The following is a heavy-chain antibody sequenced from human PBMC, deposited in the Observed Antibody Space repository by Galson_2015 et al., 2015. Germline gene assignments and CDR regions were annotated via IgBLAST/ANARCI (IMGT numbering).Heavy chain of an antibody. D-gene: IGHD1-26*01. CDR1: GYTFTSYG. V-gene: IGHV1-18*01. J-gene: IGHJ4*02. Sequence: SVKVSCKASGYTFTSYGISWVRQAPGQGLGWMGWISAYNGNTNYAQKLQGRVTMTTDTSTSTAYMELRSLRSDDTAVYYRARDLRGRGSYYESWGQGTLLTVSS. CDR2: ISAYNGNT. CDR3: ARDLRGRGSYYES.